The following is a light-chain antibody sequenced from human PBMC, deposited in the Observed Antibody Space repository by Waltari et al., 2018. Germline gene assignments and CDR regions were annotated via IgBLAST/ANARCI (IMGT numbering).Light chain of an antibody. V-gene: IGKV1-39*01. CDR2: SAS. CDR1: QSVSVF. Sequence: DIQMTQSPSSLSASVGDTVTIACRASQSVSVFLNWYHQKPGKAPELLIHSASSLHSGVPSRFSGRGSGTDFILTISGLQPEDFGTYYCQQSYSTPLFTFGQGTRLEIK. CDR3: QQSYSTPLFT. J-gene: IGKJ5*01.